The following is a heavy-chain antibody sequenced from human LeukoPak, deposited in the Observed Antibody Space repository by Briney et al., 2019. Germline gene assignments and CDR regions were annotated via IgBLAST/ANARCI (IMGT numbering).Heavy chain of an antibody. CDR2: IKEDGSER. CDR1: AFIFSGHW. D-gene: IGHD4-17*01. CDR3: ARARTIWGDYEYYFDY. V-gene: IGHV3-7*03. Sequence: GGSLRLSCEGSAFIFSGHWMNWVRQTPGKGLEWVASIKEDGSERQYVDSVKGRFSISRDNTKGSLFLQLNSLRAEDTAVYYCARARTIWGDYEYYFDYWGQGTLVTVSS. J-gene: IGHJ4*02.